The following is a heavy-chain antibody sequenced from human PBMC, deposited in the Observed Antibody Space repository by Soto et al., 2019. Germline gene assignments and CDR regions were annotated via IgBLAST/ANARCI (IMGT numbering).Heavy chain of an antibody. V-gene: IGHV1-69*13. CDR1: GGTFSSYA. CDR2: IIPIFGTA. D-gene: IGHD2-15*01. J-gene: IGHJ3*02. Sequence: SVKVSCKASGGTFSSYAISWVRQAPGQGLEWMGGIIPIFGTANYAQKFQGRVTITADESTSTAYMELSSLRSEDTAVYYCARDGGYCSGGSCYANAFAIWGQGTMVTVSS. CDR3: ARDGGYCSGGSCYANAFAI.